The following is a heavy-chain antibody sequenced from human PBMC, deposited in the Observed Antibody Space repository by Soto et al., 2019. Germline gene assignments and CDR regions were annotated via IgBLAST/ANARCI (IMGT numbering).Heavy chain of an antibody. Sequence: EVQLVESGGGLVQPGGSLRLSCAASGFTVSSNYMSWVRQAPGKGLEWVSVIYSGGSTYYADSVKGRFTISRDNSKNTLYLQMNSLRAEDTAVYYGAVVTHDYGDDYFDYWGQGTLVTVSS. CDR2: IYSGGST. V-gene: IGHV3-66*01. D-gene: IGHD4-17*01. CDR3: AVVTHDYGDDYFDY. J-gene: IGHJ4*02. CDR1: GFTVSSNY.